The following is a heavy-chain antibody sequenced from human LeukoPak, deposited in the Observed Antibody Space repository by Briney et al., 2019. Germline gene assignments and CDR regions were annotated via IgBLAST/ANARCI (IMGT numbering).Heavy chain of an antibody. CDR2: ISNKGGST. J-gene: IGHJ4*02. CDR1: GFTFSSYG. V-gene: IGHV3-64D*09. D-gene: IGHD1-26*01. CDR3: VKSGTWADFDS. Sequence: GGSLRLSCSASGFTFSSYGMHRVRQAPGKGLEYVSGISNKGGSTYYADSVKGRFTISRDNSKNTLHLQMSSLRADDTAVYYCVKSGTWADFDSWGQGTLVTVSS.